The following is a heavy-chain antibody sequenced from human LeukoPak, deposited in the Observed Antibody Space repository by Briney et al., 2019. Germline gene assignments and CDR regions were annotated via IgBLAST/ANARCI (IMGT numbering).Heavy chain of an antibody. V-gene: IGHV1-69*04. CDR2: IIPIFGIA. CDR3: ARSRGPSDGDYYYYYGMDV. J-gene: IGHJ6*02. Sequence: GSSVKVSCKASGGTFSSYAISWVRQAPGQGLEWMGRIIPIFGIANYAQKFQGRVTITADKSTSTAYMELSSLRSEDTAVYYCARSRGPSDGDYYYYYGMDVWGQGTTVTVSS. D-gene: IGHD4-17*01. CDR1: GGTFSSYA.